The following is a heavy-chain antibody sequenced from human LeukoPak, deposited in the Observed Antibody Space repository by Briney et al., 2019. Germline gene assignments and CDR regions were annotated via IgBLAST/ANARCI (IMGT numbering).Heavy chain of an antibody. J-gene: IGHJ3*02. CDR2: IIRDGTGT. CDR1: GFTLSSKV. CDR3: ARAVGYGAGSYGFDI. Sequence: GGSLRLSCAASGFTLSSKVMHWVRQAPGTGLVWVSRIIRDGTGTDYADSVKGRFTISRDIATNTLYLQMNSLRAEDTALYYCARAVGYGAGSYGFDIWGQGTTVTVSS. V-gene: IGHV3-74*01. D-gene: IGHD3-10*01.